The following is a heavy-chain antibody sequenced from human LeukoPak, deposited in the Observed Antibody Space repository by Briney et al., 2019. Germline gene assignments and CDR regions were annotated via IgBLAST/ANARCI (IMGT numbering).Heavy chain of an antibody. J-gene: IGHJ3*02. V-gene: IGHV3-23*01. CDR2: ISGSGGST. CDR1: GFTFSSYA. Sequence: PGGPLRLSCAASGFTFSSYAMSWVRQAPGKGLEWVSAISGSGGSTYYADSVKGRFTISRDNSKNTLYLQMNSLRAEDTAVYYCAKSINSYGQKNAFDIWGQGTMVTVSS. CDR3: AKSINSYGQKNAFDI. D-gene: IGHD5-18*01.